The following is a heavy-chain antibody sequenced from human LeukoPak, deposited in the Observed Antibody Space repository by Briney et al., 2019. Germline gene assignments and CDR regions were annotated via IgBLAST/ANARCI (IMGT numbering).Heavy chain of an antibody. V-gene: IGHV4-31*03. J-gene: IGHJ3*02. D-gene: IGHD2-2*01. CDR2: KYYSGSA. CDR3: ATPYRSGISCLDVFNM. CDR1: GVSVSDGRYY. Sequence: SETLSLTCNVSGVSVSDGRYYWTWLRQHPGKGLVWIGYKYYSGSAKYNPSRKSRLTISIDTSKNQFSLQLRSVTAADTATYYCATPYRSGISCLDVFNMWGQGTRVTVSS.